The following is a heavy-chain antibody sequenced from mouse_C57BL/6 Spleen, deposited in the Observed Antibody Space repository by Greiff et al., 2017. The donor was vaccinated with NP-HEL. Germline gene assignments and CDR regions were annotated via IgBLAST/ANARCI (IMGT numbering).Heavy chain of an antibody. Sequence: EVQLQQSGPELVKPGDSVKISCKASGYSFTGYFMNWVMQSHGKSLEWIGRINPYNGDTFYNQKFKGKATLTVDKSSSTAHMELRSLTSEDSAVYYCARYYYGSSYEYFDVWGTGTTVTVSS. CDR2: INPYNGDT. CDR3: ARYYYGSSYEYFDV. V-gene: IGHV1-20*01. D-gene: IGHD1-1*01. J-gene: IGHJ1*03. CDR1: GYSFTGYF.